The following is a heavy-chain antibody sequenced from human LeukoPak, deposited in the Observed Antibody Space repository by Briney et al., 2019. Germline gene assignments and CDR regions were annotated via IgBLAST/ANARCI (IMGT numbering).Heavy chain of an antibody. CDR2: IYYSGST. D-gene: IGHD2-2*01. Sequence: PSETLSLTCTVSGGSISSYYWSWIRQPPGKGLEWIGYIYYSGSTNYNPPLKSRVTISVDTSKNQFSLKLSSVTAADTAVYYCARCQPSGMDVWGQGTTVTVSS. CDR3: ARCQPSGMDV. J-gene: IGHJ6*02. CDR1: GGSISSYY. V-gene: IGHV4-59*01.